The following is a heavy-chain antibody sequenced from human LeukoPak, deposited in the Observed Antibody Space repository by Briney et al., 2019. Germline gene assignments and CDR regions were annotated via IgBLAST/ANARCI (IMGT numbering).Heavy chain of an antibody. V-gene: IGHV4-61*02. CDR3: ARDPGYSSGWLDY. D-gene: IGHD6-19*01. CDR1: GGSISSGSYY. J-gene: IGHJ4*02. Sequence: SETLSLTCTVSGGSISSGSYYWSWIRQPAGKGLEWIGRIYTSGSTNYNPSLKSRVTISVDTSKNQFSLKLSSVTAADTAVYYCARDPGYSSGWLDYWGQGTLVAASS. CDR2: IYTSGST.